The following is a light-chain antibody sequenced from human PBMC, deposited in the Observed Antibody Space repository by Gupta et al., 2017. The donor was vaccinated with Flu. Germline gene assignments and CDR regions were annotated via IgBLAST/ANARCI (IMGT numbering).Light chain of an antibody. CDR2: GAS. V-gene: IGKV3-15*01. Sequence: ATLSVSPGERATRSCRASQSVSSDLAWYQQKPGQAPRLLIFGASTRATGIPARFSGSGYGTEFTLTISSLQSEDFAVYYCQQYYNWPLYTFGQGTKLEI. CDR3: QQYYNWPLYT. J-gene: IGKJ2*01. CDR1: QSVSSD.